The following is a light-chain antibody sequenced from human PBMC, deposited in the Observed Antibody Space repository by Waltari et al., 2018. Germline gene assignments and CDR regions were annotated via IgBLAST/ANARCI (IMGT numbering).Light chain of an antibody. Sequence: QSALTQPASVSGSPGQSITISCTGTSSDVGGYNYVSWYQQHPGKAPKLMIYDVSKRPSGVSNRFSGSKSGNTASLTISGLQAEDEADYYCCSYAGSSTFHVFGTGTKVTVL. CDR1: SSDVGGYNY. V-gene: IGLV2-23*02. CDR2: DVS. CDR3: CSYAGSSTFHV. J-gene: IGLJ1*01.